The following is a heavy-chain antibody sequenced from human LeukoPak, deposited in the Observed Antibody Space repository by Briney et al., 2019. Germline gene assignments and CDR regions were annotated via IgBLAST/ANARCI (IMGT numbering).Heavy chain of an antibody. D-gene: IGHD3-16*01. Sequence: SETLSLTCTVSGASISNYFWSWIRQPAGKRLEWIGRVYASGSANYNPSFESRATMPIDTSMSQFSLTLSSMTAADTAVYFCARDWGNVWGQGTTVTVSS. CDR3: ARDWGNV. V-gene: IGHV4-4*07. J-gene: IGHJ6*02. CDR2: VYASGSA. CDR1: GASISNYF.